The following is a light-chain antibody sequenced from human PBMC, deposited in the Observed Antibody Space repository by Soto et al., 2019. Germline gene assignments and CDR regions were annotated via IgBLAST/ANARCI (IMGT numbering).Light chain of an antibody. CDR2: GAS. J-gene: IGKJ4*01. Sequence: EIVMTQSPAILSVSPGERATLSCRASQSVSSNLAWYQQKPGQAPRLLIYGASTRTTGIPASVSGSGSGTEFTLTISSLQSEDCAVYYCQQYNNWPLTFGGGTKVEIK. CDR3: QQYNNWPLT. V-gene: IGKV3-15*01. CDR1: QSVSSN.